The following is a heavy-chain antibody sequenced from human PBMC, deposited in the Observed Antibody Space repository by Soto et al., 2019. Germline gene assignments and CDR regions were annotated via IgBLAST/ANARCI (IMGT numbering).Heavy chain of an antibody. CDR3: ARDSSSCRGGHCYSDN. CDR2: IRSKANNYIT. V-gene: IGHV3-72*01. J-gene: IGHJ4*02. CDR1: GFTFSDHF. Sequence: GGSLRLSCAVSGFTFSDHFMDWVRQTPGKGLEWVGRIRSKANNYITEFAASVKGRFSISRDDSKNSLFLQMNSLRFEDTAVYFCARDSSSCRGGHCYSDNWGQGTLVTVS. D-gene: IGHD2-21*02.